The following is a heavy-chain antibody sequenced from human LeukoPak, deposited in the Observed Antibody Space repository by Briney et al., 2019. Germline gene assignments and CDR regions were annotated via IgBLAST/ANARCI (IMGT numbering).Heavy chain of an antibody. Sequence: GGSLRLSCAASVFTFSNYAMSWVRQAPGKGLRWVAAIGGRDESTYYEDSVKGRFTISRDNSKNKLYMQMNSLRAEDTAIYYCAKEKYDRSGFFFGAFDVWGLGTLVTVSS. V-gene: IGHV3-23*01. CDR2: IGGRDEST. D-gene: IGHD3-22*01. CDR1: VFTFSNYA. CDR3: AKEKYDRSGFFFGAFDV. J-gene: IGHJ3*01.